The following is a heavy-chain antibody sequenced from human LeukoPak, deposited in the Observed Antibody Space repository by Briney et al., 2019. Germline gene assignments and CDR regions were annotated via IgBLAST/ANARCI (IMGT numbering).Heavy chain of an antibody. J-gene: IGHJ4*02. Sequence: GGSLRLSCAASGFTFSSYGMHWVRQAPGKGLEWVAFIRYDGSNKYYADSVKGRFPISRDNSKNTLYLQMNSLRAEDTAVYYCAKDRDFGVDHFDYWGQGTLVTVSS. CDR1: GFTFSSYG. V-gene: IGHV3-30*02. CDR2: IRYDGSNK. CDR3: AKDRDFGVDHFDY. D-gene: IGHD3-3*01.